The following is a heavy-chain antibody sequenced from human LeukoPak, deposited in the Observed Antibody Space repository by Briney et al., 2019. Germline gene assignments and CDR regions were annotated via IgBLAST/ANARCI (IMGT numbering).Heavy chain of an antibody. J-gene: IGHJ4*02. Sequence: PGGSLRLSCAASGFTFSSYGMHWVRQAPGKGLEWVAVTWYDGSNKYYADSVKGRFTISRDNSKNTLYLQMNSLRAEDTAVYYCARDPGLGYFDYWGQGTLVTVSS. D-gene: IGHD3/OR15-3a*01. CDR1: GFTFSSYG. CDR3: ARDPGLGYFDY. CDR2: TWYDGSNK. V-gene: IGHV3-33*01.